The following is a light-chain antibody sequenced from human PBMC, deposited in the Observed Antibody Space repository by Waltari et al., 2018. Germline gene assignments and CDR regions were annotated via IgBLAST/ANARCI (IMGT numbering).Light chain of an antibody. CDR1: QDIGTY. CDR3: QQLHTYPLT. Sequence: DIQLTQSPSFLSASVGRRVTVTCRASQDIGTYLAWYQKKPGKAPHLLIYAPSSLHTGVPSRFSAGGSGTLFTLTINRLQPEDFATYYCQQLHTYPLTFGGGTEVEL. V-gene: IGKV1-9*01. CDR2: APS. J-gene: IGKJ4*01.